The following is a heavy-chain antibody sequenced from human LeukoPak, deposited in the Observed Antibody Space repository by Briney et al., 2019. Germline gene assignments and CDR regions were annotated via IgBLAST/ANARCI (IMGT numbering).Heavy chain of an antibody. CDR1: GGSISSGDYY. CDR2: IYYSGST. V-gene: IGHV4-30-4*01. D-gene: IGHD2-2*01. CDR3: ARSAFYCSSTSCYAGYYYYYGMDV. Sequence: PSETLSLTCTVSGGSISSGDYYWSWIRQPPGKGLEWIGYIYYSGSTYYNPSLKSRVTISVDTSKNQFSLKLSSVTAADTAVYYCARSAFYCSSTSCYAGYYYYYGMDVWGQGTTVTVSS. J-gene: IGHJ6*02.